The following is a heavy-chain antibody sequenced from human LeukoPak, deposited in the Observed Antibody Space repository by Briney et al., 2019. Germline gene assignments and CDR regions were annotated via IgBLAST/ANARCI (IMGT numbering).Heavy chain of an antibody. J-gene: IGHJ4*02. Sequence: GGSLRLSCAASGFSFSSYAMSWVRQAPGKGREEGTSISGSGGSTYYADSVKGRFAISRDNSKNTLYLQMSSLRGEDTAIYYCAKGDGYNLSPKYYFDYWGQGTLVTVSS. CDR2: ISGSGGST. V-gene: IGHV3-23*01. D-gene: IGHD5-24*01. CDR3: AKGDGYNLSPKYYFDY. CDR1: GFSFSSYA.